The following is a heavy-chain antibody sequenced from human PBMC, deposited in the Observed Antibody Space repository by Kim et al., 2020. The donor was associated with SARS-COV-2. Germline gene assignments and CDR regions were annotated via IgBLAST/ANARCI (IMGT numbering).Heavy chain of an antibody. Sequence: SETLSLTCAVYGGSFSGYYWSWIRQPPGKGLEWIGEINHSGSTNYNPSLKSRVTISVDTSKNQFSLKLSSVTAADTAVYYCARGRPNWNYVSYYMDVWGKGTTVTVSS. CDR3: ARGRPNWNYVSYYMDV. CDR1: GGSFSGYY. CDR2: INHSGST. J-gene: IGHJ6*03. D-gene: IGHD1-7*01. V-gene: IGHV4-34*01.